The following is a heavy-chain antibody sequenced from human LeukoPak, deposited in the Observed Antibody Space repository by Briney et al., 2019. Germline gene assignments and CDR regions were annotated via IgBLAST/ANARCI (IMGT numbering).Heavy chain of an antibody. CDR1: GFTFSDYY. V-gene: IGHV3-11*04. J-gene: IGHJ6*04. CDR3: ARGYCSGGSRYSHPLDV. CDR2: ISSSCSTI. D-gene: IGHD2-15*01. Sequence: GGSLTLSCAASGFTFSDYYMSWIRQAPGKGLEWVSYISSSCSTIYYADSVKGRFTISGDNAKNSLYLQMNSLRAEDTAVYYCARGYCSGGSRYSHPLDVWGKGTTVTVSS.